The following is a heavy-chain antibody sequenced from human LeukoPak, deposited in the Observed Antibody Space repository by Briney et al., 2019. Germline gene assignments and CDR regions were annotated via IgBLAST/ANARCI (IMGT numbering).Heavy chain of an antibody. Sequence: GGSLRLSCAASGFTFSSYWTHWVRQAPGKGLVWVSRINSDGSSITYADSVKGRFTISRDNANNTLYLQTNSLRVEATAVYYCAREGRVSGYDFDCWGQGTLVTVSS. D-gene: IGHD5-12*01. J-gene: IGHJ4*02. CDR3: AREGRVSGYDFDC. CDR2: INSDGSSI. V-gene: IGHV3-74*03. CDR1: GFTFSSYW.